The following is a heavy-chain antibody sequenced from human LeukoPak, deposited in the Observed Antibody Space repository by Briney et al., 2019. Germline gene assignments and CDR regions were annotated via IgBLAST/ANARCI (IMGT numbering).Heavy chain of an antibody. V-gene: IGHV1-2*04. CDR2: INPNTFDT. CDR1: GYTFTDYY. CDR3: ARERNSGYSSLGP. Sequence: EASVKVSCKASGYTFTDYYIHWVRQAPGQGLEWMGWINPNTFDTKYAQKFQGSVTMTRDTSIATAYMELRRLTSDDTAVYYCARERNSGYSSLGPWGQGTLVTVSS. D-gene: IGHD3-22*01. J-gene: IGHJ4*02.